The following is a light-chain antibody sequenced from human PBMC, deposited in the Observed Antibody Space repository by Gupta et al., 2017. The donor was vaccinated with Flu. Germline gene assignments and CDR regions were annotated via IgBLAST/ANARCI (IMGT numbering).Light chain of an antibody. CDR3: CSSGDSPTYGGV. Sequence: QSALTQPRPVSGSPGQSVTISCTGTSSDVGSYNYVSCYQQHPGKDPKLMILYVSKRPSGVPARFSCATNCNTESLITSGRHDEDDADDYYCSSGDSPTYGGVVGGGTKLTVL. V-gene: IGLV2-11*01. CDR1: SSDVGSYNY. CDR2: YVS. J-gene: IGLJ3*02.